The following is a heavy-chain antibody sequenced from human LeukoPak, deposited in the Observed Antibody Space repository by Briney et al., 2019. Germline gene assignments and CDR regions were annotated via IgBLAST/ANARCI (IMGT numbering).Heavy chain of an antibody. CDR3: ARSGGTSGPELDY. Sequence: ASVKVSCKASGYTFTGYYMHWVRQAPGQGLEWMGLINPYSGGTNYAQRFQDRVSMTRDTSISTAYMELSRVTSDDTAVYYRARSGGTSGPELDYWGQGTLVTVSS. V-gene: IGHV1-2*02. CDR2: INPYSGGT. CDR1: GYTFTGYY. J-gene: IGHJ4*02. D-gene: IGHD3-3*01.